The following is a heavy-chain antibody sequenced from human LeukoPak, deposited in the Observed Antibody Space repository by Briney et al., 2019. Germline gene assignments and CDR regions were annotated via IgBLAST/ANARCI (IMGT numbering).Heavy chain of an antibody. D-gene: IGHD2-2*01. CDR1: GYSFTTYW. J-gene: IGHJ4*02. CDR2: IYPGDSDT. Sequence: GESLKISCRGSGYSFTTYWIGWVLQMPGKCLEWMGVIYPGDSDTRYSPSFQGQVTMSADSSITTAYLQWSSLKASDTAMYYCARRQGCSSTSCPPDSWGQGTLVTVSS. CDR3: ARRQGCSSTSCPPDS. V-gene: IGHV5-51*01.